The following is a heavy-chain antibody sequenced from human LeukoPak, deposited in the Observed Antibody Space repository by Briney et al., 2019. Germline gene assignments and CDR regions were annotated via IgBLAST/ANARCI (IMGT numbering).Heavy chain of an antibody. D-gene: IGHD5-18*01. V-gene: IGHV4-39*01. J-gene: IGHJ4*02. CDR3: ARPGYSSGPYYFDY. CDR1: GDSISSSNYY. Sequence: KPSETLSLTCTVSGDSISSSNYYWGWIRQPPGKGLEWIGSVYYTGSTYYNPSLKSRVTISVDTSKNRFSLKLNSVTAADTAVYYCARPGYSSGPYYFDYWGQGTLVTVSS. CDR2: VYYTGST.